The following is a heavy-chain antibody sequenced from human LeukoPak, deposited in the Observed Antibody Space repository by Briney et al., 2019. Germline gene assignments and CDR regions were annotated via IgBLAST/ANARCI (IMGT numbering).Heavy chain of an antibody. Sequence: SETLSLTCTVSGGSISSGGYYWSWIRQHPGKGLEWIGYIYYSGSTYYSPSLKSRVTISVDTSKNQFSLKLSSVTAADTAVYYCARSRGSGYYHSAFDIWGQGTMVTVSS. CDR2: IYYSGST. D-gene: IGHD3-22*01. CDR1: GGSISSGGYY. V-gene: IGHV4-31*03. CDR3: ARSRGSGYYHSAFDI. J-gene: IGHJ3*02.